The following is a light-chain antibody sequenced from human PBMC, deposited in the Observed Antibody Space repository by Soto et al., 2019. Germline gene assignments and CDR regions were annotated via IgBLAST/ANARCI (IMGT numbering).Light chain of an antibody. CDR2: SNT. CDR1: SSNIGSNA. Sequence: QSLLTQPPSASGTPGQRVTLSCSGGSSNIGSNAVNWYQRLPGTAPKLLIYSNTLRPSGVPDRFSASKSGTSASLAISGLQSEDEADYYCAAWDDSLIGWVFGGGTKLTVL. J-gene: IGLJ3*02. CDR3: AAWDDSLIGWV. V-gene: IGLV1-44*01.